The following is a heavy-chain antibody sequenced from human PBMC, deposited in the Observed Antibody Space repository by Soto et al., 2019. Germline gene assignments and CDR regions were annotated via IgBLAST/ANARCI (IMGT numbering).Heavy chain of an antibody. V-gene: IGHV4-34*01. D-gene: IGHD2-2*01. CDR1: GGSFSGCY. CDR2: INHSGST. CDR3: ARVFSRVPADQYYFDY. Sequence: QVQLQQWGAGLLKPSETLSLTCAVYGGSFSGCYWSWIRQPPGKGLEWIGEINHSGSTNYNPSLKSRVTISVDTSKNQFSLKLSSVTAADTAVYYCARVFSRVPADQYYFDYWGQGTLVTVSS. J-gene: IGHJ4*02.